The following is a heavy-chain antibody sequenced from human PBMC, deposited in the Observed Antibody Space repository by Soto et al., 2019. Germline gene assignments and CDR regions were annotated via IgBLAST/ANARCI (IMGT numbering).Heavy chain of an antibody. Sequence: QVQLVESGGGVVQPGRSQRLSCAASGFTFSACAMHWVRQSPGKGLEWVAFISSDGSNYYYEDSVKGRFTISRDNSKNTLYMQMDRLRAEDTAVYYCAKEVGTAMTAINNWHFDLGGRGTRVTVSS. D-gene: IGHD2-21*02. CDR1: GFTFSACA. CDR2: ISSDGSNY. V-gene: IGHV3-30*18. CDR3: AKEVGTAMTAINNWHFDL. J-gene: IGHJ2*01.